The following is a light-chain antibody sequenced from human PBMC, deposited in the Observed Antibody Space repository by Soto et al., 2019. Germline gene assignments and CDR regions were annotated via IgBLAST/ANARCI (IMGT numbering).Light chain of an antibody. CDR3: LQYHNLWA. Sequence: EIVMTQSPASLSVSPGERATLSCRASQSVGSNLAWYQQKPGQSPRLLIYGASTRAPGIPARFSGSGSGTEFTLTISSLQSEDFTVYSCLQYHNLWAFGQGTKVDIK. J-gene: IGKJ1*01. CDR2: GAS. V-gene: IGKV3-15*01. CDR1: QSVGSN.